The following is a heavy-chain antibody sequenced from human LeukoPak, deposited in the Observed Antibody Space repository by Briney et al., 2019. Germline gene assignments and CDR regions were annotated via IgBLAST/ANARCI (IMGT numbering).Heavy chain of an antibody. D-gene: IGHD6-13*01. V-gene: IGHV4-34*01. CDR1: GGSFSGYY. CDR2: INHSGST. J-gene: IGHJ4*02. Sequence: SETLSLTCAVYGGSFSGYYWSWIRQPPGRGLEWIGEINHSGSTKHNPSLKSRVTISVDTSKNQFFLKLSSVTAADTAVYYCARGFRSSSLDYLDYWGQGTLVTVSS. CDR3: ARGFRSSSLDYLDY.